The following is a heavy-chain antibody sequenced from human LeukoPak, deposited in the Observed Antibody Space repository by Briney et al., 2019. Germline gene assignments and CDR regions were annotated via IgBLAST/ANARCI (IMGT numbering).Heavy chain of an antibody. J-gene: IGHJ3*02. Sequence: PGGSLRLSCAASGFTFSSYAMSWVRQAPGKGLEWVSAISGSGGSTYYADSVKGRFTISRDNSKNTLYLQMNSLRAEDTALYYCARIGVTTDAFDIWGQGTMVTVSS. CDR2: ISGSGGST. D-gene: IGHD2-21*02. CDR3: ARIGVTTDAFDI. V-gene: IGHV3-23*01. CDR1: GFTFSSYA.